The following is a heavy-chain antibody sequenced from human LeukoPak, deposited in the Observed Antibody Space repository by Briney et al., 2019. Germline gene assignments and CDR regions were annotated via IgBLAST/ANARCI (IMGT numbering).Heavy chain of an antibody. J-gene: IGHJ4*02. CDR1: GSTFSSYS. CDR3: ARDPRGGDPL. V-gene: IGHV3-21*01. Sequence: PGGSLRLSCAASGSTFSSYSMNWVRQAPGKGLEWVSSISSSSSYIYYADSVKGRFTISRDNAKNSLYLQMNSLRAEDTAVYYCARDPRGGDPLWGQGTLVTVSS. CDR2: ISSSSSYI. D-gene: IGHD2-21*02.